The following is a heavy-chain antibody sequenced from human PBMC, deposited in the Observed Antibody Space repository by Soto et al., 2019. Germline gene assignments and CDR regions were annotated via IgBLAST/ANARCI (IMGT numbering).Heavy chain of an antibody. CDR3: ARGGVIVVVPAAMQGVTSWFDP. J-gene: IGHJ5*02. CDR1: GGSFSGYY. Sequence: SETLSLTCAVYGGSFSGYYWSWIRQPPGKGLEWIGEINHSGSTNYNPSLKSRVTISVDTSKNQFSLKLGSVTAADTAVYYCARGGVIVVVPAAMQGVTSWFDPWGQGTLVTVSS. D-gene: IGHD2-2*01. CDR2: INHSGST. V-gene: IGHV4-34*01.